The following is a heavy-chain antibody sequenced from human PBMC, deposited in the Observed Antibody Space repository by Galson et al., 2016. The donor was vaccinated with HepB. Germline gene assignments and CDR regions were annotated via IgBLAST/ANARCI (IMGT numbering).Heavy chain of an antibody. J-gene: IGHJ6*02. CDR3: AKDRRSGRTDYYYYTYYYYYGMDV. CDR2: ISWDGGST. D-gene: IGHD3-3*01. Sequence: SLRLSCAASGFTFDDYTMHWVRQAPGKGLEWVSLISWDGGSTYYADSVKGRFTISRDNSKNSLYLQMNSLRTEDTALYYCAKDRRSGRTDYYYYTYYYYYGMDVCGQGTTVTVSS. CDR1: GFTFDDYT. V-gene: IGHV3-43*01.